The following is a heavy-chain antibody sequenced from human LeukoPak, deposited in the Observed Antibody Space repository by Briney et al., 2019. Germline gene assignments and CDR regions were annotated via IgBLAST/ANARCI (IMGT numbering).Heavy chain of an antibody. D-gene: IGHD3-22*01. V-gene: IGHV1-8*01. CDR2: MNPNSGNT. Sequence: ASVKVSCKASGYTFTSYDINWVRQATGQGLEWMGWMNPNSGNTGYAQKLQGRVTMTRNTSISTAYMELSSLRSEDTAVYYCARGPGTLGGVWFYYDSSGYYYGMDVWGQGTTVTVSS. CDR1: GYTFTSYD. CDR3: ARGPGTLGGVWFYYDSSGYYYGMDV. J-gene: IGHJ6*02.